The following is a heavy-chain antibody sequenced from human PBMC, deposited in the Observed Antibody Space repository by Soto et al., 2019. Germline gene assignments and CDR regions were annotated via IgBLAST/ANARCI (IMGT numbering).Heavy chain of an antibody. CDR1: GYTFTSYD. V-gene: IGHV1-8*01. Sequence: QVQLVQSGAEVKKPGASVKVSCKASGYTFTSYDINWVRQATGQGLEWMGWMNPNSGNTGYAQKFQGRVTMTRNNSISTAYMELRSLRSEDTAVYYCARGSTVVVILNFDYWGQGTLVTVSS. CDR2: MNPNSGNT. J-gene: IGHJ4*02. D-gene: IGHD3-22*01. CDR3: ARGSTVVVILNFDY.